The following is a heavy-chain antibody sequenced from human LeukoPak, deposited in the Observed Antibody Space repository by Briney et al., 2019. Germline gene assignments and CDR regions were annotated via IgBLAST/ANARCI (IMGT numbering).Heavy chain of an antibody. CDR3: ARINPISSGFYAY. D-gene: IGHD3-22*01. Sequence: GGSLRLSCAASGFSFSDYYMSWIRQAPGKGPEWVSYIIGTSSITHYADSVKGRFTISRDNAKNSLYLQMNSLRVEDTAVYYCARINPISSGFYAYWGQGTLVTVSS. CDR1: GFSFSDYY. V-gene: IGHV3-11*03. J-gene: IGHJ4*02. CDR2: IIGTSSIT.